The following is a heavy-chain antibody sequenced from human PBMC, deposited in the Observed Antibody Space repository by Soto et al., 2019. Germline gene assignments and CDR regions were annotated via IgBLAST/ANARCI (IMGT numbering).Heavy chain of an antibody. CDR1: GYKFSNFW. Sequence: GESLKISCQGFGYKFSNFWIAWVRQMPGKGLEWMGIIYPSDSDTRYSPSFQGQVTISVDKSITTAYLQWSRLEASDTAIYYCAKDSDKKGWGSSTFDIWGQGTMVTVSS. J-gene: IGHJ3*02. V-gene: IGHV5-51*01. CDR3: AKDSDKKGWGSSTFDI. D-gene: IGHD7-27*01. CDR2: IYPSDSDT.